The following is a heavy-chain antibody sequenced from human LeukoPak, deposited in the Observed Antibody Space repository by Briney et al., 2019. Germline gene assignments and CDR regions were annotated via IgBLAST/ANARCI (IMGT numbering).Heavy chain of an antibody. D-gene: IGHD2-21*02. Sequence: ASVKVSCKASGFTFTNYGISWVRQAPGQGLEWMGWFSAYNGDTNYAQQFQGRVTMTTDTSTSTAYMELRSLRSDDTAVYFCARYEVTATSIWGQGTLVTVSS. V-gene: IGHV1-18*01. CDR2: FSAYNGDT. CDR1: GFTFTNYG. CDR3: ARYEVTATSI. J-gene: IGHJ4*02.